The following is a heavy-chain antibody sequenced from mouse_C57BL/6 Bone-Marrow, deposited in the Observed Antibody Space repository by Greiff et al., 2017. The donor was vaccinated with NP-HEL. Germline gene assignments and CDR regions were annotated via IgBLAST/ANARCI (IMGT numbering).Heavy chain of an antibody. V-gene: IGHV1-72*01. CDR1: GYTFTSYW. J-gene: IGHJ4*01. D-gene: IGHD1-1*01. CDR2: IDPTGGGT. CDR3: ASPIYYDGSSDVPLYAMDY. Sequence: LVESGAELVKPGASVKLSCKASGYTFTSYWMHWVKQRPGRGLEWIGRIDPTGGGTKYNEKFKSKATLTVDKPSSTSYMQLSSLTSEDSAVYYVASPIYYDGSSDVPLYAMDYWGQGTSVTVSA.